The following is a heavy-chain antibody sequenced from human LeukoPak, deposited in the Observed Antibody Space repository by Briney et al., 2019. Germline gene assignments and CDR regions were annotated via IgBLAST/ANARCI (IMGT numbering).Heavy chain of an antibody. V-gene: IGHV4-34*01. CDR1: GGSFSGYY. CDR3: ACIAVAGTDY. D-gene: IGHD6-19*01. J-gene: IGHJ4*02. CDR2: INHRGST. Sequence: PSETLSLTCTVYGGSFSGYYWSWIRQPPGKGLEWIGEINHRGSTNNNPSLKSRVTISVDTSKNQFSLKLSSVTAADTAVYYCACIAVAGTDYWGQGTLVTVSS.